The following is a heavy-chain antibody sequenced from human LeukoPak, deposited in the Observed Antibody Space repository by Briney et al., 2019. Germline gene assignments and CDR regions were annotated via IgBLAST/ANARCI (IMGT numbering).Heavy chain of an antibody. CDR1: GGSISSSSYY. CDR3: ARSHTSSGYYFPFDY. CDR2: IYTSGST. V-gene: IGHV4-61*02. J-gene: IGHJ4*02. D-gene: IGHD3-22*01. Sequence: SETLSLTCTVSGGSISSSSYYWSWIRQPAGKGLEWIGRIYTSGSTNYNPSLKSRVTILVDTSKNQFSLKLSSVTAADTAVYYCARSHTSSGYYFPFDYWGQGTLVTVSS.